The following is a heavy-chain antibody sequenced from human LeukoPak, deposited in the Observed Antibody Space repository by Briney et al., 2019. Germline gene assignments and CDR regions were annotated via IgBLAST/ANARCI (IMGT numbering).Heavy chain of an antibody. CDR2: ISTSTGDT. Sequence: GASVKVSCKTSGYSFILYGISWVRQAPGQGPEWMGWISTSTGDTKYTQKFQGRVTLTTDTSTSTAYMEMSSLRSDDTAVYYCVRGAKCSGADCDSTKEYVYYFDYWGQGTLVTVSS. V-gene: IGHV1-18*01. J-gene: IGHJ4*02. CDR3: VRGAKCSGADCDSTKEYVYYFDY. CDR1: GYSFILYG. D-gene: IGHD6-25*01.